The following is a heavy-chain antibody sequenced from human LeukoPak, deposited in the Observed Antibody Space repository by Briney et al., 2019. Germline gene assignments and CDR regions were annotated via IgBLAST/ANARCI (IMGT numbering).Heavy chain of an antibody. V-gene: IGHV7-4-1*02. CDR2: INTNIGNP. CDR1: GYNFTSNA. CDR3: ARVRDAYNPRLRILEYYFDY. J-gene: IGHJ4*02. D-gene: IGHD5-24*01. Sequence: GASVKVSCKASGYNFTSNAITWVRQAPGQGIEWMGWINTNIGNPTYAQGFTGRFVFSLDTSVSTAYLQISSLMAEDTAVYYCARVRDAYNPRLRILEYYFDYWGQGTLVTVSS.